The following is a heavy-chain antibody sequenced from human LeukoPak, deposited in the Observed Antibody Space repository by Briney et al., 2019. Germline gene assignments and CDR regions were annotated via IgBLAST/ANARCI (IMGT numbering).Heavy chain of an antibody. CDR3: AKDAQRGFDYSNSLEY. Sequence: PGGSLRLSCAASGFTFSHFGFHWVRQAPGKGLEWVAVTWSDGTNKYYGDSVKGRFIIYRDDSHNTVYLQMNSLRVQDTAIYYCAKDAQRGFDYSNSLEYWGQGSLVTVSS. D-gene: IGHD4-11*01. J-gene: IGHJ1*01. V-gene: IGHV3-33*06. CDR2: TWSDGTNK. CDR1: GFTFSHFG.